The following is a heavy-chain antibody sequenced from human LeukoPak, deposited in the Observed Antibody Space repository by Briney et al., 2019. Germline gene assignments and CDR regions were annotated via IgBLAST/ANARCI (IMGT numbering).Heavy chain of an antibody. CDR2: IIPIFGTA. CDR3: ARGGDCSSTSCPGDY. V-gene: IGHV1-69*13. J-gene: IGHJ4*02. Sequence: WASVKVSCKASGGSFSSYAISWVRQAPGQGLEWMGGIIPIFGTANYAQKFQGRVTITADESTSTAYMELSSLRSEDTAVYYCARGGDCSSTSCPGDYWGQGTLVTVSS. D-gene: IGHD2-2*01. CDR1: GGSFSSYA.